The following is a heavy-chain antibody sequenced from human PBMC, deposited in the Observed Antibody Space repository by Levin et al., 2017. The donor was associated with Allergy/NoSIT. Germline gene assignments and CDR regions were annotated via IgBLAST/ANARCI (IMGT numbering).Heavy chain of an antibody. J-gene: IGHJ3*02. D-gene: IGHD3-16*01. V-gene: IGHV3-30-3*01. CDR1: GFTFSSYA. CDR2: ISYDGSNK. CDR3: AREYGRGSSDAFDI. Sequence: PGGSLRLSCAASGFTFSSYAMHWVRQAPGKGLEWVAVISYDGSNKYYADSVKGRFTISRDNSKNTLYLQMNSLRAEDTAVYYCAREYGRGSSDAFDIWGQGTMVTVSS.